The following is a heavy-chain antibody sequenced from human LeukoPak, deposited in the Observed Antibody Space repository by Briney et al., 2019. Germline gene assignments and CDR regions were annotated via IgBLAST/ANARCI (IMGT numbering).Heavy chain of an antibody. CDR3: AREDIVLMVYAPYFDY. V-gene: IGHV1-8*03. CDR1: GYTFTSDD. D-gene: IGHD2-8*01. J-gene: IGHJ4*02. Sequence: GASVKVSCKASGYTFTSDDINWVRQATGQGLEWMGWMNPNSGNTGYAQKFQGRVTITRNTSISTAYMELRSLRSDDTAVYYCAREDIVLMVYAPYFDYWGQGTLGTVSS. CDR2: MNPNSGNT.